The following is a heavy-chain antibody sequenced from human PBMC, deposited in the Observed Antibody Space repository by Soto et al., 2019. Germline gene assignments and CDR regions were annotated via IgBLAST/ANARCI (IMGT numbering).Heavy chain of an antibody. CDR2: MNPNSGNT. Sequence: ASMKVSCKASGYTFTSYDINWVRQATGQGLEWMGWMNPNSGNTGYAQKFQGRVTMTRNTSISTAYMELSSLRSDDTAVYYCARPDDYGDDGAFDIWGQGTMVTVSS. V-gene: IGHV1-8*01. D-gene: IGHD4-17*01. CDR1: GYTFTSYD. CDR3: ARPDDYGDDGAFDI. J-gene: IGHJ3*02.